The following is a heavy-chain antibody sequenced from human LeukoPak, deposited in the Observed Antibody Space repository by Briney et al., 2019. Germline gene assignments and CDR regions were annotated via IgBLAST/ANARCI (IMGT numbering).Heavy chain of an antibody. V-gene: IGHV3-21*01. CDR3: ATQGVAARPVR. CDR2: ISSSSSYI. Sequence: GGSLRLSCAASGFTLSSYSMNWVRQAPGKGLEWVSSISSSSSYIYYADSVKGRFTISRDNAKNSLYLQMNSLRAEDTAVYYCATQGVAARPVRWGQGTLVTVSS. J-gene: IGHJ4*02. D-gene: IGHD6-6*01. CDR1: GFTLSSYS.